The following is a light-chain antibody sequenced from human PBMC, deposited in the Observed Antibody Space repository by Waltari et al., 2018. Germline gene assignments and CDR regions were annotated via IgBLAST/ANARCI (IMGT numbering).Light chain of an antibody. CDR3: QQSYTTPRT. CDR2: AAS. J-gene: IGKJ1*01. V-gene: IGKV1-39*01. Sequence: DIQMTQSPSSLSASVGDRVTIPCRASQTITSYFNWYQQKPGKAPKVLIYAASSLQSGVPSRVSGSGSGTDFTLTISSLQPEDFATYYCQQSYTTPRTFGQGTKVEIK. CDR1: QTITSY.